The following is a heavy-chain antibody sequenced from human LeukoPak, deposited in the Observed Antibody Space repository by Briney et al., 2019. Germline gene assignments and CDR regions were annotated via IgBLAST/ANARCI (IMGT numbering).Heavy chain of an antibody. D-gene: IGHD1-1*01. Sequence: PGGSLRLSGAASGFTFSSYGMHWVRQAPGKGLEWVAVIWYDGSNQYYADSVKGRFTISRDNSKNTVYLQMNSLRAEDTAVFYCAREDTGTTGITDAFDIWGRGTMVTVSS. CDR1: GFTFSSYG. CDR3: AREDTGTTGITDAFDI. CDR2: IWYDGSNQ. V-gene: IGHV3-33*01. J-gene: IGHJ3*02.